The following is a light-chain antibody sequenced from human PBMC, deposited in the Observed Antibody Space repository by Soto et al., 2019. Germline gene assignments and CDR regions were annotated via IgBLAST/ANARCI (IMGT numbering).Light chain of an antibody. V-gene: IGLV2-8*01. CDR2: EVS. CDR1: SSDVGGYSY. CDR3: NSYAGSNNWV. J-gene: IGLJ3*02. Sequence: QSALTQPASVSGSPGQSITISCTGTSSDVGGYSYVSWYQQHPGKAPKLMIYEVSKRPSGVPDRFSGSKSGNTASLTVSGLQAEDEADYYCNSYAGSNNWVFGGGTKLTVL.